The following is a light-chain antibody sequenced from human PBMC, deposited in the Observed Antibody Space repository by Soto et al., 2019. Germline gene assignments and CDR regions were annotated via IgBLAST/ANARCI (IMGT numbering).Light chain of an antibody. J-gene: IGKJ4*01. CDR1: QSVSSN. V-gene: IGKV3-15*01. Sequence: EIVMTQSPATLSVSPGERATLSCRASQSVSSNLAWYQQKPGQAPRLLIYAASTRATGFPARFSGSGSGTEFTLTISSLQSEDFAVYYCQQYNNWPLTFGGGTKVEIE. CDR2: AAS. CDR3: QQYNNWPLT.